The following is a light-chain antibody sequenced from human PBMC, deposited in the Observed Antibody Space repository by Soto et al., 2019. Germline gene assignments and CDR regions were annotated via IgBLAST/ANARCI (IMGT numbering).Light chain of an antibody. V-gene: IGKV3-20*01. Sequence: IVFTQSPGTLSLSPGEGATLSCRASQSVSSSYIAWYQQRPRQTPSLLIYGASTRATGIPDRFSGSGSGTHFTLTISRLEPGDFAVYYCQHFGGTTFTFGQGTRLEIK. CDR1: QSVSSSY. CDR2: GAS. CDR3: QHFGGTTFT. J-gene: IGKJ5*01.